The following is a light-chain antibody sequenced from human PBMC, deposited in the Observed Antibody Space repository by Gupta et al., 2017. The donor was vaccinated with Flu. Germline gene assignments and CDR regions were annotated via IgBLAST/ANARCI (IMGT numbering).Light chain of an antibody. CDR1: QSVSSY. CDR2: DAS. V-gene: IGKV3-11*01. J-gene: IGKJ5*01. CDR3: QQRSNWPPIT. Sequence: EIVLTQSPPTLSLSPGERATVSSRASQSVSSYLAWYQQKPGQAPRLLIYDASNRATGIPARFSGSGSGTDFTLTISSLEPEDFAVYYCQQRSNWPPITFSQGTRLEIK.